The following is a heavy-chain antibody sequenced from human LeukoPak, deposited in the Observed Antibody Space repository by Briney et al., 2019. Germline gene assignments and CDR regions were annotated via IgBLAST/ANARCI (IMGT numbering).Heavy chain of an antibody. D-gene: IGHD2-2*01. CDR2: IKRDGSEI. V-gene: IGHV3-7*01. J-gene: IGHJ4*02. Sequence: GSLRLSCAASGFTLSNYWMSWVRQAPGKGLEWVANIKRDGSEIYYVGSVRGRFTISRDNAKNSLYLRMNSLRAEDTAVYYCTRDHQGTWIYDFEYWGQGTLVTVSS. CDR1: GFTLSNYW. CDR3: TRDHQGTWIYDFEY.